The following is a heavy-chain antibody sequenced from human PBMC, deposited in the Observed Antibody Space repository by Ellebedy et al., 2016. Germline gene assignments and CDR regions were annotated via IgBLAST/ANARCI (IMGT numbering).Heavy chain of an antibody. V-gene: IGHV4-59*11. D-gene: IGHD4-17*01. J-gene: IGHJ4*02. CDR3: ARHKTSVNAFDY. CDR2: IYYTGST. Sequence: SETLSLXXTVSGDSMTSHSWSWIRQSPGGRLEWIGYIYYTGSTNYNPSLKSRVTLSIDKTRNQFSLRLTSVTAADTAVYSCARHKTSVNAFDYWGLGTRVTVSS. CDR1: GDSMTSHS.